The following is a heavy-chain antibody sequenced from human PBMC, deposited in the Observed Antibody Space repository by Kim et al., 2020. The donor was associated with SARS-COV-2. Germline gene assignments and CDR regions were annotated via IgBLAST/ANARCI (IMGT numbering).Heavy chain of an antibody. CDR2: I. J-gene: IGHJ4*02. D-gene: IGHD1-20*01. CDR3: ARGPDITGTDY. Sequence: IYYADSVKGRFTISRDNAKNSLYLQMNSLRAEDTAVYYCARGPDITGTDYWGQGTLVTVSS. V-gene: IGHV3-21*01.